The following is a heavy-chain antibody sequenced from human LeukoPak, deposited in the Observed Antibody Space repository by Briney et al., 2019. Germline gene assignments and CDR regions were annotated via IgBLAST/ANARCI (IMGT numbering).Heavy chain of an antibody. CDR3: ARPSTADQSY. J-gene: IGHJ4*02. V-gene: IGHV5-51*01. CDR1: GCLFTSNW. CDR2: IYTGDSET. Sequence: GESLQISFQCSGCLFTSNWIGWGRQLPGKGEGWRGIIYTGDSETKYSPSFQGQLTISADKSISTAYLQWSSLKASDTAMHYCARPSTADQSYWGQGTLVTVSS. D-gene: IGHD2-21*02.